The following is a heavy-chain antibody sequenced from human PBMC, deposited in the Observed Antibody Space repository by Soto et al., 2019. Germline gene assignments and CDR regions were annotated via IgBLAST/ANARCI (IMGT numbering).Heavy chain of an antibody. Sequence: QVQLVQSGAEVKKPGASVKVSCKSSGYRFETYAISWVRQAPGQGLEWMGWIRAYNIDTYYAQHFQDRVTMTTDTSTGTAYMELRSLISDDTAVYYCASGHEVIIGAMDVCGQGMTVTVSS. CDR2: IRAYNIDT. D-gene: IGHD3-10*01. V-gene: IGHV1-18*01. CDR3: ASGHEVIIGAMDV. CDR1: GYRFETYA. J-gene: IGHJ6*02.